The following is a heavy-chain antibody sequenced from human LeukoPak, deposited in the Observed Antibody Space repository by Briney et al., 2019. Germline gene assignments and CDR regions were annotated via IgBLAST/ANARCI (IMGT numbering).Heavy chain of an antibody. V-gene: IGHV3-23*01. D-gene: IGHD3-22*01. CDR2: ISGSGDNT. CDR1: GFTSSSYA. J-gene: IGHJ4*02. Sequence: GGSPRLSCAASGFTSSSYAMSWVRQAPGKGLEWVSGISGSGDNTCYADSVKGRFTISRDNSKNTLYVQVNSLGTEDTAACYCAKGSYYDSSGSFYFDYWGQGTLVTVSS. CDR3: AKGSYYDSSGSFYFDY.